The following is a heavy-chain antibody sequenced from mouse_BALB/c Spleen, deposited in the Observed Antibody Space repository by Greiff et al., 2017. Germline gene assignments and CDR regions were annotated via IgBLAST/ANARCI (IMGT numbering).Heavy chain of an antibody. CDR2: ISYSGST. D-gene: IGHD1-1*01. CDR3: ARFHGSSRYFDV. CDR1: GDSITSGY. J-gene: IGHJ1*01. Sequence: VHVKQSGPSLVKPSQTLSLTCSVTGDSITSGYWNWIRKFPGNKLEYMGYISYSGSTYYNPSLKSRISITRDTSKNQYYLQLNSVTTEDTATYYCARFHGSSRYFDVWGAGTTVTVSS. V-gene: IGHV3-8*02.